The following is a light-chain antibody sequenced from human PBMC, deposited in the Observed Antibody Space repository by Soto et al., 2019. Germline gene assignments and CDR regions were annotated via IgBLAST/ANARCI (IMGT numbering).Light chain of an antibody. CDR2: AAS. CDR3: QQSYSTPRT. Sequence: DSQITQSPSTQSASVGGRVTITCRASQSISSWLAWYQQKPGKAPKLLIYAASSLQSGVPSRFSGSGSGTDFTLTISSLQPEDFATYYCQQSYSTPRTFGQGTKVDIK. V-gene: IGKV1-39*01. CDR1: QSISSW. J-gene: IGKJ1*01.